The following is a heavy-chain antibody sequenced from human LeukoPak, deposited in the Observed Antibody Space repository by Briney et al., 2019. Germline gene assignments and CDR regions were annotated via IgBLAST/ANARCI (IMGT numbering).Heavy chain of an antibody. CDR3: ARMSRVAARTALGY. CDR1: GYTFTSYD. D-gene: IGHD6-6*01. V-gene: IGHV1-8*01. Sequence: GASVKVSCKASGYTFTSYDINWVRQATGQGLEWMGWMNPNSGNTGYAQKFQGRVTMTRNTSISTAYMELSRLRSDHTAVYYCARMSRVAARTALGYWGPGTLVTVSS. CDR2: MNPNSGNT. J-gene: IGHJ4*02.